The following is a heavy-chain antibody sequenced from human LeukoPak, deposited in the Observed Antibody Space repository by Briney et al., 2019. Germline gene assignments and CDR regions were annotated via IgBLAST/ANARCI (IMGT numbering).Heavy chain of an antibody. Sequence: GGSLRLSCAASGFTFSTFAMIWVRQAPGKGLEWVSAISGSGGSTYYADSVKGRFTISRDNAKNSLYLQMNSLRAEDTAVYYCARESRAMVRGVFDYWGQGTLVTVSS. CDR3: ARESRAMVRGVFDY. CDR1: GFTFSTFA. V-gene: IGHV3-23*01. CDR2: ISGSGGST. D-gene: IGHD3-10*01. J-gene: IGHJ4*02.